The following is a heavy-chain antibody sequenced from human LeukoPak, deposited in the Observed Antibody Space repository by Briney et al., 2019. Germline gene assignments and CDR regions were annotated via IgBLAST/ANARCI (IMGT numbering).Heavy chain of an antibody. CDR2: IYSGGST. V-gene: IGHV3-53*01. J-gene: IGHJ4*02. Sequence: GGSLRLSCAASGFTVSSNYMSWVRQAPGKGLEWVSVIYSGGSTYYADSVKGRFTISRDNSKNTLYLQMNSLRAEDTAVYYCASLRSSWQNDYWGQGTLVTVSS. CDR3: ASLRSSWQNDY. D-gene: IGHD6-13*01. CDR1: GFTVSSNY.